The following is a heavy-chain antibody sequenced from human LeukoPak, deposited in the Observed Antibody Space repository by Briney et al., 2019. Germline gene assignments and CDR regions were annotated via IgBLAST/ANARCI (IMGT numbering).Heavy chain of an antibody. V-gene: IGHV4-59*01. CDR1: GGSFSGYY. D-gene: IGHD5-18*01. CDR3: ARDGGSYGYNWFDP. J-gene: IGHJ5*02. Sequence: SETLSLTCAVYGGSFSGYYWSWIRQPPGKGLEWIGYIYYSGSTNYNPSLKSRVTISVDTSKNQFSLKLSSVTAADTAVYYCARDGGSYGYNWFDPWGQGTLVTVSS. CDR2: IYYSGST.